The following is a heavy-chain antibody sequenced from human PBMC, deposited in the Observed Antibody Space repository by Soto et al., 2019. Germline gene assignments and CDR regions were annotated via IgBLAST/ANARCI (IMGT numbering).Heavy chain of an antibody. D-gene: IGHD4-17*01. CDR1: GFTFSSYW. V-gene: IGHV3-74*01. CDR2: INSDGSST. Sequence: GGSLRLSCAASGFTFSSYWMHWVRQAPGKGLVWVSRINSDGSSTSYADSVKGRFTISRDNSKNTLYLQMNSLRAEDTAVYYCARALRPVDYGDPYFDYWGQGTLVTVSS. CDR3: ARALRPVDYGDPYFDY. J-gene: IGHJ4*02.